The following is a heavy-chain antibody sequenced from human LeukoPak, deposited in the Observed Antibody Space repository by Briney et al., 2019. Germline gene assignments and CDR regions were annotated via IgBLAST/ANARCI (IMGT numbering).Heavy chain of an antibody. CDR3: ARRYCSGGSCYSDNWFDP. V-gene: IGHV4-59*08. D-gene: IGHD2-15*01. J-gene: IGHJ5*02. CDR2: IYNSGST. Sequence: SETLSLTCTVSGVSISIYYWSWIRQPPGKGLEWIGYIYNSGSTIYNPSLKSRATISADTSKNQFSLQLSSVTAADTAVYYCARRYCSGGSCYSDNWFDPWGQGTLVTVSS. CDR1: GVSISIYY.